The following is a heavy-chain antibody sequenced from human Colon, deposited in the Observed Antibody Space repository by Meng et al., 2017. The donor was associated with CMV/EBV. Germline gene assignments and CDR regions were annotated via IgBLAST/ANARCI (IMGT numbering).Heavy chain of an antibody. Sequence: GGSLRLSCATSGFTFSSYAMSWVRQAPGKGLEWVSAISGNGATTHYADSVKGRFTMSRDNSKNTLYLQMNSLRAEDTAVYYCARDLYKTTVPNWGQGTLVTVSS. D-gene: IGHD4-17*01. CDR2: ISGNGATT. V-gene: IGHV3-23*01. J-gene: IGHJ4*02. CDR1: GFTFSSYA. CDR3: ARDLYKTTVPN.